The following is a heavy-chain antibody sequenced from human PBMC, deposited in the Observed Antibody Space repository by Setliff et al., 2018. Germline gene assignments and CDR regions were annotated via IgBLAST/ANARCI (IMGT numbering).Heavy chain of an antibody. CDR3: ARRDSTSYYGYSFDF. CDR1: GDSISRSTYY. J-gene: IGHJ4*02. CDR2: VDRSGNT. Sequence: KPSETLSLTCTLSGDSISRSTYYWGWIRQSPGKGLDWIGTVDRSGNTFYNPSLRSRVTISVDTSKNQISLKLTSVSAADTAVYYCARRDSTSYYGYSFDFWGRGTQVTVSS. D-gene: IGHD3-22*01. V-gene: IGHV4-39*01.